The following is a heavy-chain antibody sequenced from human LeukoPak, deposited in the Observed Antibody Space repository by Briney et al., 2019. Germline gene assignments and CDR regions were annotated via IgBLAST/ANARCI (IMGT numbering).Heavy chain of an antibody. D-gene: IGHD3-22*01. CDR1: GFSFSSNW. CDR2: INQDGSAE. J-gene: IGHJ5*02. V-gene: IGHV3-7*03. CDR3: ARRNYDSSGYYNWFDP. Sequence: GGSLRLSCAASGFSFSSNWMSWVRQAPGKGLEWVANINQDGSAENYVDSVKGRFTITRDNAKNSMYLQMNSLRAEDTAVYYCARRNYDSSGYYNWFDPWGQGTLVTVSS.